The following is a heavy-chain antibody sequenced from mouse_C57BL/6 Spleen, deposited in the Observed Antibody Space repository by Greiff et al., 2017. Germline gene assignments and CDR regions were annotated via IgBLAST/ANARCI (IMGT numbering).Heavy chain of an antibody. D-gene: IGHD1-1*02. CDR2: ISSGGSYT. J-gene: IGHJ4*01. Sequence: EVTLVESGGDLVKPGGSLKLSCAASGFTFSSYGMSWVRQTPDKRLEWVATISSGGSYTYYPDSVKGRFTISRDNAKNTLYLQMSSLKSEDTAMYYCARQGGSKGGDAMDYWRQGTSVTVSS. CDR3: ARQGGSKGGDAMDY. V-gene: IGHV5-6*01. CDR1: GFTFSSYG.